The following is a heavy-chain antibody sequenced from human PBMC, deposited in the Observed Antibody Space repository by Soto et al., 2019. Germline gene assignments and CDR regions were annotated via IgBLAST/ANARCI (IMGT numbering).Heavy chain of an antibody. CDR2: INPNNGNT. Sequence: QVQLVQSGDEVKNPGAAVKVSCKASGYTMNTYGITWVRQAPGQGLEWMGWINPNNGNTEYAQKVQGRVTMTTDTSTTTAFMELRSLISDDTAVYYCARGAYGEVSFDYWGQGTLVAVSS. J-gene: IGHJ4*02. V-gene: IGHV1-18*01. CDR1: GYTMNTYG. CDR3: ARGAYGEVSFDY. D-gene: IGHD3-16*02.